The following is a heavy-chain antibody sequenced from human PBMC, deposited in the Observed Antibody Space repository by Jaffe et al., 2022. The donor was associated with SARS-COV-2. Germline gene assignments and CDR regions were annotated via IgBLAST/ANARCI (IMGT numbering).Heavy chain of an antibody. Sequence: QVQLVESGGGVVQPGRSLRLSCAASGFTFRSYSMHWVRQAPGEGLEWVAVISYDGSNKYYADSVKGRFTISRDNSQNTLYLQMNSLRTEDTAVYYCAKDPTGPWGQGTQVTVSS. CDR3: AKDPTGP. V-gene: IGHV3-30*18. J-gene: IGHJ5*02. CDR1: GFTFRSYS. CDR2: ISYDGSNK.